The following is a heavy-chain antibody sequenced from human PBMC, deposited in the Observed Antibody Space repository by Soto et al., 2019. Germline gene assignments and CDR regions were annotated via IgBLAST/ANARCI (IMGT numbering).Heavy chain of an antibody. CDR3: ARGYDSSGYYRSLGY. CDR2: INAGNGNT. CDR1: GYTFTSYA. J-gene: IGHJ4*02. Sequence: ASVKVSCKSSGYTFTSYAMHWVRQAPGQRLEWMGWINAGNGNTKYSQKFQGRVTITRDTSASTAYMELSSLRSEDTAVYYCARGYDSSGYYRSLGYWGQGTLVTVYS. V-gene: IGHV1-3*01. D-gene: IGHD3-22*01.